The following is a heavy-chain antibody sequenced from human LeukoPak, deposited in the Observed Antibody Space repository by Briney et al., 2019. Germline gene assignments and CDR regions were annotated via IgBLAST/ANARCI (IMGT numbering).Heavy chain of an antibody. CDR2: INSDARST. D-gene: IGHD6-19*01. CDR1: GFTFSNYW. CDR3: ARGADTGYSSDS. Sequence: GSLRLSCAASGFTFSNYWMHWVRQAPGKGLVWVSRINSDARSTSYADSVKGRFTISRDNAKNTLYLQMNSLRAEDTAVYYCARGADTGYSSDSWGQGTLVTVSS. J-gene: IGHJ5*02. V-gene: IGHV3-74*01.